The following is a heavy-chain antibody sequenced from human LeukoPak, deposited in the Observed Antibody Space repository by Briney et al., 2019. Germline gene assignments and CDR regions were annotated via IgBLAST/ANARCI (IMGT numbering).Heavy chain of an antibody. Sequence: SQTLSLTCAISGDSVSINSAAWNWIRQSPSRGLEWLGRTYQRSKWYNDYAVSVKSRITINPDISKNQFSLQLNSVTPEDTAVYYCARQIWRSDRNYFDYWGQGTMVIVSS. J-gene: IGHJ4*02. CDR3: ARQIWRSDRNYFDY. D-gene: IGHD3-16*02. CDR2: TYQRSKWYN. V-gene: IGHV6-1*01. CDR1: GDSVSINSAA.